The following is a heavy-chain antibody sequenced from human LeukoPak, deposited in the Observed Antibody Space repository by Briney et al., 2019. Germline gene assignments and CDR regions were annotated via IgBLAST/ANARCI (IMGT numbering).Heavy chain of an antibody. D-gene: IGHD3-22*01. CDR1: GGSFSGYY. V-gene: IGHV4-34*01. CDR2: IYHSGST. CDR3: ARGGDYYDSSGYFNWFDP. J-gene: IGHJ5*02. Sequence: SETLSLTCAVYGGSFSGYYWSWIRQPPGKGLEWIGYIYHSGSTYYNPSLKSRVTISVDRSKNQFSLKLSSVTAADTAVYYCARGGDYYDSSGYFNWFDPWGQGTLVTVSS.